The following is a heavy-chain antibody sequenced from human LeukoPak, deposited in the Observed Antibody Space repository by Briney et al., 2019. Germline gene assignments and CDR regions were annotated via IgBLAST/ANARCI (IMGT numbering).Heavy chain of an antibody. V-gene: IGHV3-48*02. Sequence: GGSLRLSCAASGFTFSSYSMNWVRQAPGKGLEWVSYIGYNVGTIYYADSVRGRFTISRDNAKNSLYLQMNSLRDEDTAVYYCARGQDVVPRTIDYWGQGTLVTVSS. CDR2: IGYNVGTI. J-gene: IGHJ4*02. CDR1: GFTFSSYS. D-gene: IGHD3-10*01. CDR3: ARGQDVVPRTIDY.